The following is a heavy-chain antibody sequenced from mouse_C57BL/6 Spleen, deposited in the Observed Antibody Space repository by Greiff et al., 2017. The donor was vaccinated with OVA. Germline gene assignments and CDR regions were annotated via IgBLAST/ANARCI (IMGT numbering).Heavy chain of an antibody. Sequence: VQLQQSGPELVKPGASVKIPCKASGYTFTDYNMDWVKQSHGKSLEWIGDINPNNGGTIYNQKFKGKATLTVDKSSSTAYMELRSLTSEDTAAYYCARKGTTRFAYWGQGTLVTVSA. D-gene: IGHD1-1*01. CDR3: ARKGTTRFAY. CDR2: INPNNGGT. V-gene: IGHV1-18*01. CDR1: GYTFTDYN. J-gene: IGHJ3*01.